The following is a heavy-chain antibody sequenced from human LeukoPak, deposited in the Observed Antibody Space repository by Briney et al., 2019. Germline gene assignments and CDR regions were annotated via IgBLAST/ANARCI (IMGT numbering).Heavy chain of an antibody. CDR2: INHSGST. V-gene: IGHV4-34*01. J-gene: IGHJ3*02. D-gene: IGHD5-12*01. CDR3: TREPVWLPTRKNAFDI. Sequence: SETLSLTCAVYGGSFSGYYWSWIRQPPGKGLEWIGEINHSGSTNYNPSLKSRVTISVDTSKNQFSLKLSSVTAADTAVYYCTREPVWLPTRKNAFDIWGQGTMVTVSS. CDR1: GGSFSGYY.